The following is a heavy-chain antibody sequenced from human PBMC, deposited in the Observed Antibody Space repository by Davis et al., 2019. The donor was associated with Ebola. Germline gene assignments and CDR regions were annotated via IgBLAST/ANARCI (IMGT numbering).Heavy chain of an antibody. CDR3: ARDRGHGDWYFDL. CDR1: SGSISGHY. D-gene: IGHD3-10*01. CDR2: IFSSGTA. Sequence: PSETLSLTCTVSSGSISGHYWSWLRQPPGKGLEWIGYIFSSGTANYNPTLKSRVTISVDTSKNQFSLKLRSVTAADTAMYYCARDRGHGDWYFDLWGRGTLVTVSS. J-gene: IGHJ2*01. V-gene: IGHV4-59*11.